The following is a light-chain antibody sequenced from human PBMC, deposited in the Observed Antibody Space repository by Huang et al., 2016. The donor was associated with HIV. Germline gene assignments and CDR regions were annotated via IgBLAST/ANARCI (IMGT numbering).Light chain of an antibody. CDR1: QSVSNY. J-gene: IGKJ5*01. Sequence: EIVLTQSPATLSLSPGERATLSCRASQSVSNYLAWYQQKPGQAPRPLIYDASSRATGIPARFSGSGSGTDFTLTIRSLEPEDFAVYYCQQRTNWPRSITFGQGTRLEMK. CDR3: QQRTNWPRSIT. CDR2: DAS. V-gene: IGKV3-11*01.